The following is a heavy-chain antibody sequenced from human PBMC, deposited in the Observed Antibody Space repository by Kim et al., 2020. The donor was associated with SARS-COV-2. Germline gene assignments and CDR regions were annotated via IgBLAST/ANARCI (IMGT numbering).Heavy chain of an antibody. V-gene: IGHV3-30-3*01. CDR2: ISYDGSNK. CDR1: GFTFSSYA. Sequence: GGSLRLSCAASGFTFSSYAMHWVRQAPGKGLEWVAVISYDGSNKYYADSVKGRFTISRDNSKNTLYLQMNSLRAEDTAVYYCARDGGDIVLMVYAMDYGVDYWGQGTLVTVSS. J-gene: IGHJ4*02. D-gene: IGHD2-8*01. CDR3: ARDGGDIVLMVYAMDYGVDY.